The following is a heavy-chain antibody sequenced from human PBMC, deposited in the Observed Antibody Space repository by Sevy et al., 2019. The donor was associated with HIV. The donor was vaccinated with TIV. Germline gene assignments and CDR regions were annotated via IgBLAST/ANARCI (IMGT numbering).Heavy chain of an antibody. CDR2: ISSSSSYI. CDR1: GLTFSSYS. J-gene: IGHJ4*02. V-gene: IGHV3-21*01. Sequence: GGSLRLSCAASGLTFSSYSMNWVRQAPGKGLEWVSSISSSSSYIYYADSVKGRFTISRDNAKNSLYLQMNSLRAEDTAVYYCARVFCSGGSCSFDYWGQGTLVTVSS. D-gene: IGHD2-15*01. CDR3: ARVFCSGGSCSFDY.